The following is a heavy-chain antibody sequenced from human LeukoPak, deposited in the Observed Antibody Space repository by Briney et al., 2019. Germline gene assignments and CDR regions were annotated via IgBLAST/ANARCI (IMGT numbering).Heavy chain of an antibody. J-gene: IGHJ4*02. CDR3: ARGSTLWLVRSLHRFDY. Sequence: ASVTVSFTSSEYTFTVYYMHWVRQAPGQGGEGRGGINPNSGGTNYAQKFQGRVTMTRDTSISTAYMELSRLRSDDTAVYYCARGSTLWLVRSLHRFDYWGQGTLVTVSS. V-gene: IGHV1-2*02. CDR2: INPNSGGT. D-gene: IGHD6-6*01. CDR1: EYTFTVYY.